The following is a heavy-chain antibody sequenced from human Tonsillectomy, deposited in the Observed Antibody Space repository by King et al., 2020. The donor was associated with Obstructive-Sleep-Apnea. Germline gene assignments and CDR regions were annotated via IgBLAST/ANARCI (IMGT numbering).Heavy chain of an antibody. CDR1: GFTFSNAW. CDR2: IKSKTDGGTT. CDR3: TTGPTPYCSGGSCYSSAASFDY. D-gene: IGHD2-15*01. J-gene: IGHJ4*02. V-gene: IGHV3-15*01. Sequence: EVQLVESGGGLVKPGGSLRLSCAASGFTFSNAWMSWVRQAPGKGLEWVGRIKSKTDGGTTDYAAPVKGRFTISRDDSKNTLYLQMNSLKTEDTAVYYCTTGPTPYCSGGSCYSSAASFDYWGQGTLVTVSS.